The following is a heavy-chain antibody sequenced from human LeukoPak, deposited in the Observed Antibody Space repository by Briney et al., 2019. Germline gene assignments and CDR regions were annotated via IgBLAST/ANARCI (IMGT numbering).Heavy chain of an antibody. V-gene: IGHV3-64*01. Sequence: GGSLRLSCAASGFTFSSYAMHWVRQAPGKGLEYVSAISSNGGSTYYANSVKGRFTISRDNSKNTLYLQMGSLRAEDTAVYYCAREYSSSSWDYWGQGTLVTVSP. D-gene: IGHD6-6*01. CDR2: ISSNGGST. CDR3: AREYSSSSWDY. J-gene: IGHJ4*02. CDR1: GFTFSSYA.